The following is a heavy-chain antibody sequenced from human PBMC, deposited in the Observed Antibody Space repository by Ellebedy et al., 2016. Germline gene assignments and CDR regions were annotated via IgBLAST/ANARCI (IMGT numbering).Heavy chain of an antibody. V-gene: IGHV3-23*01. CDR2: ISGSGGST. J-gene: IGHJ4*02. CDR3: AKDALRYIVVVPAATFFDY. CDR1: GFTFSSYA. D-gene: IGHD2-2*01. Sequence: GESLKISXAVSGFTFSSYAMSWVRQAPGKGLEWVSAISGSGGSTYYADSVKGRFTISRDNSKNTLYLQMNSLRAEDTAVYYCAKDALRYIVVVPAATFFDYWGQGTLVTVSS.